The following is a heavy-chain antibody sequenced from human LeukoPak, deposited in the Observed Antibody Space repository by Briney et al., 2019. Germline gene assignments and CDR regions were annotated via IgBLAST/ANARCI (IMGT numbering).Heavy chain of an antibody. CDR2: IRSSSTTI. Sequence: PGGSLRLSCAVSGFTFRSYSMNWVRQAPGKGLEWVSYIRSSSTTIYYADSVKGRFTVSRDNAKNSLYLQMNNLKVEDTAVYYCARAMTTEANDYWGQGTLVTVSS. CDR3: ARAMTTEANDY. V-gene: IGHV3-48*01. D-gene: IGHD4-11*01. J-gene: IGHJ4*02. CDR1: GFTFRSYS.